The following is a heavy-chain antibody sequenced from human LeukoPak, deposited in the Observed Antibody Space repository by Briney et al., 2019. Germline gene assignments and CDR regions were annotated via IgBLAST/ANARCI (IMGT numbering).Heavy chain of an antibody. CDR2: ISGGDGNT. CDR1: GFTFSSYA. CDR3: ARAGGITLVRGVIIGDYYYYYMDV. Sequence: GGSLRLSCAASGFTFSSYAMSWVRQAPGKGLEWVSTISGGDGNTYYADSVKGRFTISRDNAKNSLYLQMNSLRAEDTAVYYRARAGGITLVRGVIIGDYYYYYMDVWGKGTTVTISS. J-gene: IGHJ6*03. D-gene: IGHD3-10*01. V-gene: IGHV3-23*01.